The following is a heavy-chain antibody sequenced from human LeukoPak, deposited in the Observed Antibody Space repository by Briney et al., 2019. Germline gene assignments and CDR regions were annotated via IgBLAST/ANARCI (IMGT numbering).Heavy chain of an antibody. CDR1: GFTFSEYG. CDR2: ISPSGGTI. Sequence: PGGSLRLSCAASGFTFSEYGLNWVRQAPGKGLEWVSYISPSGGTIYYADSVKGRLIISRDNAKNSLYLQMNSLRAEDTAVYYCAKANYYGSGSYLFRRSLYFDYWGQGTLVTVSS. D-gene: IGHD3-10*01. V-gene: IGHV3-48*01. CDR3: AKANYYGSGSYLFRRSLYFDY. J-gene: IGHJ4*02.